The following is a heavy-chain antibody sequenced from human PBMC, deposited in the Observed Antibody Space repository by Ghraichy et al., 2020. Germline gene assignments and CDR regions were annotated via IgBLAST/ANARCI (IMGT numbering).Heavy chain of an antibody. D-gene: IGHD3-22*01. CDR2: IKQDESAK. V-gene: IGHV3-7*01. CDR3: ARAGEYYYGSSGYYTY. CDR1: GFTFSSHW. Sequence: GGSLRLSCAASGFTFSSHWMSWVRQAPGKGLEWVANIKQDESAKYYVDSVKGRFTISRENDKNSLYLQMNSLRVEDTAVYYCARAGEYYYGSSGYYTYWGQGNLGTVSS. J-gene: IGHJ4*02.